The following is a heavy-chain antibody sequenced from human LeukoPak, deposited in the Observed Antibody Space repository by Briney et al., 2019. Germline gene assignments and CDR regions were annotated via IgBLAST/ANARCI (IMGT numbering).Heavy chain of an antibody. D-gene: IGHD2-2*01. CDR2: IYYSGST. V-gene: IGHV4-39*01. CDR1: GGSISSSSYY. Sequence: TSETLSLTCTVSGGSISSSSYYWGWIRQPPGKGLEWIGSIYYSGSTYYNPSLKSRVTISVDTSKNQFSLKLSSVTAADTAVYYCARTPPYCGSTSCRDYWGQGTLVTVSS. CDR3: ARTPPYCGSTSCRDY. J-gene: IGHJ4*02.